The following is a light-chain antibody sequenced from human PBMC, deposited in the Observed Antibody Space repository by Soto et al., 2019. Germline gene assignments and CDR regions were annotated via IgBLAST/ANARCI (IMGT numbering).Light chain of an antibody. CDR3: QQYSSWPRT. CDR2: GAS. V-gene: IGKV3-15*01. CDR1: QSISSN. Sequence: IVMTQSPATLSVSPGERATLSCRASQSISSNFVWYQHKPGQAPRLLIYGASTRTTGIPARFSGSGSGTEFTLTISSLQSEDFAVYYCQQYSSWPRTFGQGTKVEIK. J-gene: IGKJ1*01.